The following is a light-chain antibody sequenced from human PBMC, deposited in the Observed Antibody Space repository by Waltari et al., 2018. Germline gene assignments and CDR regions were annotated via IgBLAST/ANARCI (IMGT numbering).Light chain of an antibody. Sequence: IQMTQSPSSLSASVGDRVTIACRASQSISPSLNWYQQKPGKAPNLLIYAASSLQSGVPSRFSGSGSGTDFTLTISSLQPEDFATYYCQQTYSTPFTFGPGTKVDI. CDR3: QQTYSTPFT. CDR2: AAS. V-gene: IGKV1-39*01. J-gene: IGKJ3*01. CDR1: QSISPS.